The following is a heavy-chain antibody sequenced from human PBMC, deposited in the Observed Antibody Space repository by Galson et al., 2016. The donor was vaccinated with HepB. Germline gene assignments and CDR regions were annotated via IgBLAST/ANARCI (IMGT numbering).Heavy chain of an antibody. D-gene: IGHD2-8*02. CDR1: GGSISGSVYF. CDR3: ARAGGGTD. Sequence: LSLTCTVSGGSISGSVYFWAWIRQPPGKGLQWIGSVHYSGSTYYNPSLKSRVTISVDTSKSQFSAKLTSVTAADTSVYYCARAGGGTDWGQGTLVTVSS. CDR2: VHYSGST. J-gene: IGHJ4*02. V-gene: IGHV4-39*01.